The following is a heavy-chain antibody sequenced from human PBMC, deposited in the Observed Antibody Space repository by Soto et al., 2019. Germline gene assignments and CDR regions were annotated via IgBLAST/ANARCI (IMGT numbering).Heavy chain of an antibody. D-gene: IGHD6-13*01. J-gene: IGHJ5*02. CDR1: GYSFTSYW. Sequence: GESLKISCKGSGYSFTSYWIGWVRQMPGKGLEWMGRIDPSDSYTNYNPPFQGHVTISVDKSISTAYLQWSSLKASDTAMYYCARHNRYSSTWFEGWFDPWGQGTLVTVSS. CDR3: ARHNRYSSTWFEGWFDP. CDR2: IDPSDSYT. V-gene: IGHV5-10-1*01.